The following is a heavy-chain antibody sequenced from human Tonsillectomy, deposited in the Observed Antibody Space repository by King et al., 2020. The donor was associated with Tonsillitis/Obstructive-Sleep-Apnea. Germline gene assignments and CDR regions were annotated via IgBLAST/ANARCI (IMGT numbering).Heavy chain of an antibody. Sequence: ITLKESGPTLVKPTQTLTLTCTFSGFSLSTSGVGVGWIRQPPGKALEWLALIYWDDDKRYSPSLKSRLTITKDTSKNQVVLTMTNMDPVDTATYYCTHRGRIWFGDPKNYSYYYMDVWGKGTTVTVSS. CDR2: IYWDDDK. D-gene: IGHD3-10*01. CDR1: GFSLSTSGVG. J-gene: IGHJ6*03. CDR3: THRGRIWFGDPKNYSYYYMDV. V-gene: IGHV2-5*02.